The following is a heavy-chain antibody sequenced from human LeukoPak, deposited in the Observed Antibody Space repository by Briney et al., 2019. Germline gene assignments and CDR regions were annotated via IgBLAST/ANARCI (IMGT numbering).Heavy chain of an antibody. CDR1: GFTFSSYA. CDR2: ISYDGSNK. Sequence: GGSLRLSCAASGFTFSSYAMHWVRQAPGKGLEWVAVISYDGSNKYYADSVKGRFTISRDNSKNTLYLQMNSLRAEDTAVYYCAREGKYSSGWDYWYFDLWGRGTLVIVSS. J-gene: IGHJ2*01. D-gene: IGHD6-19*01. CDR3: AREGKYSSGWDYWYFDL. V-gene: IGHV3-30*04.